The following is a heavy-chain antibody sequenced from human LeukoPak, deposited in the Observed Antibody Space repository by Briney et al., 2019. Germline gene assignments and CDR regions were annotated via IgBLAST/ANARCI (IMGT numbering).Heavy chain of an antibody. CDR1: GFTFSGYW. CDR3: ARGHYYDFSWGAFDI. D-gene: IGHD3-3*01. V-gene: IGHV3-7*01. CDR2: IKLDGSEK. Sequence: GGSLRLSCAASGFTFSGYWMSWVREAPGKGLEWGANIKLDGSEKYYVDSVKGRFTISRDNAKNSLYLQMNSLRAEDTAVYYCARGHYYDFSWGAFDIWGQGTMVTVSS. J-gene: IGHJ3*02.